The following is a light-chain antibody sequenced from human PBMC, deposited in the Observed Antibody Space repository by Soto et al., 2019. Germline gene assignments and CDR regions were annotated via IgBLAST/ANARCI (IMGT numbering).Light chain of an antibody. CDR2: DVG. V-gene: IGLV2-14*03. Sequence: QSVLTQPASVSGSPGQSITISCTGTHSDIGNYNYVSWYQHLPGKAPKLMIYDVGSRPSGGSSRFSGSKSGNTASLAISGLQAEDEADYYCNSYREDHPRFYVFGTGTKVTVL. CDR1: HSDIGNYNY. J-gene: IGLJ1*01. CDR3: NSYREDHPRFYV.